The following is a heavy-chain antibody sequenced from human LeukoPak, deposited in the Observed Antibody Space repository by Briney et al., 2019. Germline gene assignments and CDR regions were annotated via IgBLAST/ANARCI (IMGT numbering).Heavy chain of an antibody. V-gene: IGHV1-18*01. D-gene: IGHD6-13*01. CDR2: ISAYNGNT. Sequence: ASVKVSCKASGYTFTSYGISWVRQAPGQGLEWMGWISAYNGNTNYAQKLQGRVTMTTDTSTSTAYMELRSLRSDETAVYYCAGGAQGGAAAVNFDYWGQGTLVTVSS. CDR1: GYTFTSYG. J-gene: IGHJ4*02. CDR3: AGGAQGGAAAVNFDY.